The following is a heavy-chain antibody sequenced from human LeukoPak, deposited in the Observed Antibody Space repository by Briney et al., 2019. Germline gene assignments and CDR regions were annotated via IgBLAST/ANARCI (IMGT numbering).Heavy chain of an antibody. CDR2: IYYSGST. J-gene: IGHJ4*02. Sequence: PSETLSLTCTVSGGSISSYYWSWIRQPPGKGLEWIGYIYYSGSTNYNPSLKSRVTISVDTSKNQFSLKLSSVTAADTAVYYCARVSLGMVRGVMYYSDYWGQGTLVTVSS. CDR3: ARVSLGMVRGVMYYSDY. D-gene: IGHD3-10*01. CDR1: GGSISSYY. V-gene: IGHV4-59*01.